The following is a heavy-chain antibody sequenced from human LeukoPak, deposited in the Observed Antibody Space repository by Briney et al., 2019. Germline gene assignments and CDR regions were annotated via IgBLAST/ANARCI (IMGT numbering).Heavy chain of an antibody. CDR3: TTDLTVTTLY. D-gene: IGHD4-17*01. J-gene: IGHJ4*02. V-gene: IGHV3-15*01. Sequence: GGSLRLSCAASGFTFSNAWMSWVRQAPGKGLEWVGRIKCKTDGGTTDYAAPVKGRFTISRDDSKNTLYLQMNSLKTEDTAVYYCTTDLTVTTLYWGQGTLVTVSS. CDR2: IKCKTDGGTT. CDR1: GFTFSNAW.